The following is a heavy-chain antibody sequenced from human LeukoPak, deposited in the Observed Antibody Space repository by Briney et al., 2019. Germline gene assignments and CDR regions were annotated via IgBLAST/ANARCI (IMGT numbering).Heavy chain of an antibody. D-gene: IGHD6-19*01. CDR2: IYTSGTT. CDR3: ARDSSGWYYFDY. V-gene: IGHV4-4*07. CDR1: GGSISSYY. J-gene: IGHJ4*02. Sequence: PSETLSLTCTVSGGSISSYYWSWIRQPAGKGLEWIGRIYTSGTTNYNPSLKRRVTMSVDTSNNQFYLKLRSVTAADTAVYYCARDSSGWYYFDYWGQGTLVTVSS.